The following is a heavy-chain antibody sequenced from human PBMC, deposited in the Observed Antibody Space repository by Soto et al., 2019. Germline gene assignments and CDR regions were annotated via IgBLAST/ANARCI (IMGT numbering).Heavy chain of an antibody. D-gene: IGHD6-19*01. CDR3: AKDGGQWVQGYFDY. V-gene: IGHV3-11*01. CDR1: GFTFSGYN. CDR2: ISSSGDTI. J-gene: IGHJ4*02. Sequence: XESLRLSCAASGFTFSGYNMNWIRQAPGKGLEWVSYISSSGDTIYYADSVKGRFTISRDNTKNSLYLQMNSLRAEDTAVYYCAKDGGQWVQGYFDYWGQGALVTVSS.